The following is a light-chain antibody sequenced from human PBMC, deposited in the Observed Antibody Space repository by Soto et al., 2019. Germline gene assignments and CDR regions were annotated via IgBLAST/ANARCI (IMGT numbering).Light chain of an antibody. CDR2: RNN. CDR3: AAWDDSLSVVV. Sequence: QSVLPQPPSASGTPGQRVTISCSGSSSNIGSNYVYWYQQLPGTAPNLLIYRNNQRPSGVPDRFSGSKSGTSASLAISGLRSEDEADYYCAAWDDSLSVVVFGGGTKLTVL. CDR1: SSNIGSNY. J-gene: IGLJ2*01. V-gene: IGLV1-47*01.